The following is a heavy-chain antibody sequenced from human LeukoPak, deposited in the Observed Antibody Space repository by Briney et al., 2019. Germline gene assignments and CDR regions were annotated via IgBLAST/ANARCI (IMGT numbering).Heavy chain of an antibody. J-gene: IGHJ4*02. CDR2: ISSSSSHI. D-gene: IGHD1-1*01. CDR3: ARCTTGKTFGSLREIKKSREIDY. V-gene: IGHV3-21*01. Sequence: PGGSLRLSCAASGFTVSSNYMSWVRQAPGKGLEWVSSISSSSSHIYYADSVRGRFTISRDNAKNSLFLQMNSLRGEDTAVYYCARCTTGKTFGSLREIKKSREIDYWGQGTLVTVSS. CDR1: GFTVSSNY.